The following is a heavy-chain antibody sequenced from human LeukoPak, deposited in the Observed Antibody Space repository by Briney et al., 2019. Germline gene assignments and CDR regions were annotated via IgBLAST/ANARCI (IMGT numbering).Heavy chain of an antibody. V-gene: IGHV4-59*01. D-gene: IGHD6-6*01. Sequence: PSETLSLTCTVSGGSISSYYWSWIRQPPGKGLEWIGYIYFTGSTNYNPSLRSRVTISLDVSKNQFSLKLSSVTAADTAMYYCARGGTYSSSELGHWGQGTLVTVSS. CDR2: IYFTGST. CDR3: ARGGTYSSSELGH. CDR1: GGSISSYY. J-gene: IGHJ4*02.